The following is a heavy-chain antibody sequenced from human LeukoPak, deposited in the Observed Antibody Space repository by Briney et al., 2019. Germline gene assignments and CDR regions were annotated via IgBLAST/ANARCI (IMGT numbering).Heavy chain of an antibody. V-gene: IGHV3-48*01. CDR1: GFTFRIYG. D-gene: IGHD5-24*01. Sequence: GGSLRLSCVASGFTFRIYGMNWVRQAPGKGPEWVSYISHTSDSILYADSVKGRFTMSRDNAKKSLYLQMNSLRAEDSAVYYCARATRNGYDYWGQGTLVTVPS. J-gene: IGHJ4*02. CDR3: ARATRNGYDY. CDR2: ISHTSDSI.